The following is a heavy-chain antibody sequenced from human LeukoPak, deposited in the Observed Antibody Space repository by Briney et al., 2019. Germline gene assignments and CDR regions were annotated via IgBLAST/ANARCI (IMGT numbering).Heavy chain of an antibody. CDR1: GYTLTGYY. CDR3: ARGGLIRLGELSFLGY. D-gene: IGHD3-16*02. J-gene: IGHJ4*02. CDR2: INPNSGGT. V-gene: IGHV1-2*02. Sequence: ASVKVSCKASGYTLTGYYMHWVRQAPGQGLEWMGWINPNSGGTNYAQKFQGRVTMTRDTSISTAYMELSRLRSDDTAVYYCARGGLIRLGELSFLGYWGQGTLVTVSS.